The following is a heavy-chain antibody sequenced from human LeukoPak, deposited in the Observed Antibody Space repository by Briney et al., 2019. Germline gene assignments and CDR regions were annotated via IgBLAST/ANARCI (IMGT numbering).Heavy chain of an antibody. J-gene: IGHJ5*02. CDR2: IHESGSYQ. V-gene: IGHV3-7*01. D-gene: IGHD5-18*01. CDR1: GFTFNNYW. Sequence: GGSLRLSCAASGFTFNNYWMTWVRQAPGKGVEWVAHIHESGSYQNYVDSVKGGFTVSRDNTKSALYLQMSNLRAEDTAVYYCARDIPGGASFLDQWGQGTLVTVSS. CDR3: ARDIPGGASFLDQ.